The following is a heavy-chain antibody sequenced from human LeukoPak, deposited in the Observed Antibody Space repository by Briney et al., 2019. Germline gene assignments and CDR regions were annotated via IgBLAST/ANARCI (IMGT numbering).Heavy chain of an antibody. D-gene: IGHD3-22*01. CDR1: GGSISSYY. CDR3: ARDSFGDYYDSRSH. Sequence: PSETLSLTCTVSGGSISSYYWSWIRQPPGKGLEWIGYIYYSGSTNYNPSLKSRVTISVDKSKNQFSLKLNSVTAADTAVYYCARDSFGDYYDSRSHWGQGTLVTVSS. CDR2: IYYSGST. J-gene: IGHJ4*02. V-gene: IGHV4-59*12.